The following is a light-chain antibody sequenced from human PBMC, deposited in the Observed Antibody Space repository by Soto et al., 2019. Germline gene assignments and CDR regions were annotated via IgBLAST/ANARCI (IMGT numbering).Light chain of an antibody. CDR3: QQTYTTPEIT. CDR2: KAS. V-gene: IGKV1-5*03. J-gene: IGKJ5*01. CDR1: QTISSW. Sequence: DIQMTQSPSTLSGSVGDRVTITCRASQTISSWLAWYQQKPGKAPKLLIYKASTLKSGVPTRFSGSGSGTDFTLTISSLQPEDFAIYYCQQTYTTPEITFGQGTRLEI.